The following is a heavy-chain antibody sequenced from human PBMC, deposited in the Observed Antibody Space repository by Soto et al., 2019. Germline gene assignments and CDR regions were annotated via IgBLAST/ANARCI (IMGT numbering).Heavy chain of an antibody. J-gene: IGHJ4*02. CDR2: INPSGST. V-gene: IGHV4-4*07. Sequence: XASLSLTCTVCGGSISSYYGSWIRQSAGKRLEWIGRINPSGSTNYNPSLKSRVTMSLDTSKNQLSLRLSSVTAADTAVYYCARDTSRGYTYDYWGQGTLVTVSS. CDR3: ARDTSRGYTYDY. D-gene: IGHD5-18*01. CDR1: GGSISSYY.